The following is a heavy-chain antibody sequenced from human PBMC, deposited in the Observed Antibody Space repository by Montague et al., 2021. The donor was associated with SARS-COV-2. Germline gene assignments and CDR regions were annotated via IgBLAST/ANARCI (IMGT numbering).Heavy chain of an antibody. CDR3: VRDQAAKISFKGAFDI. Sequence: SETLSLTCTVSGGSISSYYWNWIRETPGKGLEWIGYIYYSGTTNXXPSLKSRVTISLDTPKNQFSLNLNSVTAADTAIYYCVRDQAAKISFKGAFDIWGQGRMVTVSS. CDR1: GGSISSYY. J-gene: IGHJ3*02. V-gene: IGHV4-59*01. CDR2: IYYSGTT. D-gene: IGHD3-3*01.